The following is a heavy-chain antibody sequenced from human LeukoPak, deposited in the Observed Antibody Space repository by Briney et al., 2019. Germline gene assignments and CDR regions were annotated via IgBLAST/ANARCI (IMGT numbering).Heavy chain of an antibody. CDR3: ARHLRSYGPFDY. D-gene: IGHD5-18*01. J-gene: IGHJ4*02. CDR2: IFYSGST. CDR1: GGSISSYY. V-gene: IGHV4-59*08. Sequence: SETLSLTCAVSGGSISSYYWSWIRQPPGKGLEWIGCIFYSGSTNYNPSLKSRVTISLDTSKSQFSLKLSSVTAADTAVYFCARHLRSYGPFDYWGQGTLVTVSS.